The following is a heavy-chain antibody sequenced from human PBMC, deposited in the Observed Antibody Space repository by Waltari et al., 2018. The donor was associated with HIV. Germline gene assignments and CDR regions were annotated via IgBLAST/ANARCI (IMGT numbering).Heavy chain of an antibody. CDR2: MNPNSGNT. Sequence: QVQLVQSGAEVKKPGASVKVSCKASGYTFNTYDISWVRQATGQWLEWMGVMNPNSGNTGYAQKFQGRVTMTRNTSISTAYMELSSLRSDDTAVYYCARGDRGGLLLNWGQGTLVSVSS. CDR1: GYTFNTYD. CDR3: ARGDRGGLLLN. J-gene: IGHJ4*02. V-gene: IGHV1-8*01. D-gene: IGHD4-17*01.